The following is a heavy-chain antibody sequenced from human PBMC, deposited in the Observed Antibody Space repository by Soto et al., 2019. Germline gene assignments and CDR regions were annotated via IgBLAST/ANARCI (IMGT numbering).Heavy chain of an antibody. Sequence: QVQLVESGGGVVQPGRSLRLSCAASGFTFSSYGMHWVRQAPGKGLEWVAVISYDGSNKYYADSVKGRFTISRDNSKNTLYLQVNSLRAEGTSVYYCVKDGRTGTLDYYYRMDVWGQGTTVTVSS. CDR3: VKDGRTGTLDYYYRMDV. V-gene: IGHV3-30*18. J-gene: IGHJ6*02. CDR2: ISYDGSNK. D-gene: IGHD1-7*01. CDR1: GFTFSSYG.